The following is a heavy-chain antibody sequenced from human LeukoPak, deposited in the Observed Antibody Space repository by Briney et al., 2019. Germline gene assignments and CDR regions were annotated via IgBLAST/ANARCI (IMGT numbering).Heavy chain of an antibody. J-gene: IGHJ4*02. CDR3: ARYGVMAATDY. Sequence: GGSLRLSCAASGFTFSNYWMSWVRQAPGKGLEWVANIKQDGSEKELVDSLKGLFTISRDNAKNSLYLQMNSMRAEDTAVYYWARYGVMAATDYWGQGTLVTVSS. V-gene: IGHV3-7*01. CDR2: IKQDGSEK. CDR1: GFTFSNYW. D-gene: IGHD2-15*01.